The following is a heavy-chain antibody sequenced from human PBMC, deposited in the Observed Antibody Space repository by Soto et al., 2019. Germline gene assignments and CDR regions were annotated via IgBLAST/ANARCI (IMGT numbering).Heavy chain of an antibody. CDR2: ISAYNGNT. CDR1: AYSFTNYG. CDR3: ARDRGVAPAVAGNTHYYSYIDV. D-gene: IGHD6-19*01. J-gene: IGHJ6*03. V-gene: IGHV1-18*01. Sequence: QDQLVQSGVEVKKPGASVKVSCRASAYSFTNYGITWVRQAPGQGFEWMGWISAYNGNTNYAQKFQGSVTTTTDASTXXXXXXXXXXXXXXXXXXXXARDRGVAPAVAGNTHYYSYIDVWVKGTTVTVSS.